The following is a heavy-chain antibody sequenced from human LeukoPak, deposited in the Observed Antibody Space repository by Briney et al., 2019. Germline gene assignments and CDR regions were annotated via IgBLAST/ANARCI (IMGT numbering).Heavy chain of an antibody. CDR2: IYYSGST. CDR1: GGSISSGDYY. Sequence: SGTLSLTCTVSGGSISSGDYYWSWIRQPPGKGLEWIGYIYYSGSTYYNPSLKSRVTISVDTSKNQFSLKLSSVTAADTAVYYCARLPGWLRLRFGYYYMDFWGKGTTVTVSS. D-gene: IGHD5-12*01. J-gene: IGHJ6*03. V-gene: IGHV4-30-4*08. CDR3: ARLPGWLRLRFGYYYMDF.